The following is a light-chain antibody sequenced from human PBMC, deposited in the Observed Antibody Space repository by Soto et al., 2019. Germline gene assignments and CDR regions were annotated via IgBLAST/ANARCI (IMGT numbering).Light chain of an antibody. V-gene: IGKV1-39*01. CDR1: QYISSF. CDR3: QQTYDSPLT. CDR2: AVS. Sequence: DIQMTKSPSSLSASVGDRVTFTCRASQYISSFLHWYQQRPGKAPRRLIYAVSSLQGGVSPRFSGSGTGTDFTLSISRLQPEDFGTYYCQQTYDSPLTFGGGSKV. J-gene: IGKJ4*01.